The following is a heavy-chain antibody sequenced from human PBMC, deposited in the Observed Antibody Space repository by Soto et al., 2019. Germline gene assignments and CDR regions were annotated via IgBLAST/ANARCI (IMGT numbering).Heavy chain of an antibody. J-gene: IGHJ3*02. CDR2: ISSSSSTI. D-gene: IGHD6-19*01. V-gene: IGHV3-48*02. CDR3: ARDVPLAVASPTAFDI. Sequence: EVQLVESGGGLVQPGGSLRLSCAASGFTFSSYSMNWVRQAPGKGLEWVSYISSSSSTIYYADSVKGRFTISRDNAKNSLYLQMNSLRDEYTAVYYCARDVPLAVASPTAFDIWGQGTMVTVSS. CDR1: GFTFSSYS.